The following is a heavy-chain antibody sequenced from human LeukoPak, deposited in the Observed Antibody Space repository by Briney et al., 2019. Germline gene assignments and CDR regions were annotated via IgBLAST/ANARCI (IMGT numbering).Heavy chain of an antibody. J-gene: IGHJ4*02. Sequence: GGSLRLSCAASGFSFGGYSMSWVRQAPGKGLEWVSTISGSGATTFYGDAVKGRFTISRDNSENTVWLQMNSLRAEDTAVYYCAKAMRGYSSSSFDYWGQGTLVTVSS. CDR2: ISGSGATT. D-gene: IGHD6-13*01. V-gene: IGHV3-23*01. CDR1: GFSFGGYS. CDR3: AKAMRGYSSSSFDY.